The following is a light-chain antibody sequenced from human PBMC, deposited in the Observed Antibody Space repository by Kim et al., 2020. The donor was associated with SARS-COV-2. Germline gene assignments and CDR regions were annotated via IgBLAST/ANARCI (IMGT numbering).Light chain of an antibody. J-gene: IGLJ3*02. CDR3: QVWDSNTWV. V-gene: IGLV3-1*01. Sequence: VSPGQTASITCSGDKLGNKYVSWYQQKAGQSPVLVIHEDTQRPSGIPERFSGSNSGNTATLTISGTQAMDEGDYYCQVWDSNTWVFGGGTQLTVL. CDR1: KLGNKY. CDR2: EDT.